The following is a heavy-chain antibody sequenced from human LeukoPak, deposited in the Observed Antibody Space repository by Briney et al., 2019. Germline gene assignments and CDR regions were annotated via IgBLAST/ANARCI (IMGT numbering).Heavy chain of an antibody. CDR2: VNDRGT. Sequence: GGSLRLSCAASGFTFSNYAMSWVRQAPGKGLEWVSAVNDRGTYYADPVKGRFTISRDNSKNTLYLEMNSLRAEDTAVYYCAKARGPREGVIAAIYYSGMDVWGQGTTVTVSS. CDR1: GFTFSNYA. V-gene: IGHV3-23*01. D-gene: IGHD2-15*01. CDR3: AKARGPREGVIAAIYYSGMDV. J-gene: IGHJ6*02.